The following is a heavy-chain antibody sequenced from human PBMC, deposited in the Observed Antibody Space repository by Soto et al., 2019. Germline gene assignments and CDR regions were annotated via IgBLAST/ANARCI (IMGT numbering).Heavy chain of an antibody. J-gene: IGHJ6*02. CDR2: IIPIFGTA. CDR3: ARQQLPPGGMDV. V-gene: IGHV1-69*13. CDR1: GGTFSSYA. D-gene: IGHD6-13*01. Sequence: SVKVSCKASGGTFSSYAISWVRQAPGQGLEWMGGIIPIFGTANYAQKFQGRVTITADESTSTAYMELSSLRSEDTAVYYCARQQLPPGGMDVWGQGTTVTVSS.